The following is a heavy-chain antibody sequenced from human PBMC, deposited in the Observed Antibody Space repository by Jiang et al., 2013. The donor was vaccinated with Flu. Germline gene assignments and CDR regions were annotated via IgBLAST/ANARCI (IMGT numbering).Heavy chain of an antibody. CDR3: AGGSPADYGMDV. CDR2: ISPYTGNT. Sequence: GAEVKKPGASVMVSCKASGYTFTSYGISWVRQAPGQGLEWMGWISPYTGNTNEAQKLQGRVTMTTDTSTNTAYMELRSLRVDDTAVYYCAGGSPADYGMDVWGQGTTVTVSS. CDR1: GYTFTSYG. V-gene: IGHV1-18*01. J-gene: IGHJ6*02. D-gene: IGHD3-10*01.